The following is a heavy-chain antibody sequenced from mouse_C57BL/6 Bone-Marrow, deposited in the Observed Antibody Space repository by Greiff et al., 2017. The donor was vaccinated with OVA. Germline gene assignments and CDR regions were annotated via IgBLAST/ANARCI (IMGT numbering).Heavy chain of an antibody. J-gene: IGHJ3*01. D-gene: IGHD2-5*01. CDR2: IYPGNRDT. CDR3: TGYYSNSKGFAY. Sequence: VQLQQSGTVLARPGASVKMSCKTSGYTFTSYWMHWVKQRPGQGLEWLGAIYPGNRDTSYNQKFKGKATLTAVTSASTAYMELSSLTNEDSAVDYCTGYYSNSKGFAYWGQGTLVTVSA. CDR1: GYTFTSYW. V-gene: IGHV1-5*01.